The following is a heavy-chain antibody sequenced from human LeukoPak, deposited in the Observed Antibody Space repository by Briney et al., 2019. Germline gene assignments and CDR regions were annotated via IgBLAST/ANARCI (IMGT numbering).Heavy chain of an antibody. CDR3: VRRGDASSGWGDHDF. CDR2: IGGSGDKT. J-gene: IGHJ4*02. D-gene: IGHD6-19*01. V-gene: IGHV3-23*01. CDR1: GFTFNRNA. Sequence: GGSLRLSCAASGFTFNRNAISWFRQAPGKGLEWVSTIGGSGDKTFYADSVKGRFTISRDNSKNMVHLQMNSLTGEDTALYYCVRRGDASSGWGDHDFWGQGALVTVSS.